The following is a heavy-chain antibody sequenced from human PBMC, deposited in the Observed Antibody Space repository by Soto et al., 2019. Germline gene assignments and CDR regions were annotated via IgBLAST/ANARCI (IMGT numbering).Heavy chain of an antibody. Sequence: ASVKVSCKASGGTFSSYAISWVRQAPGQGLEWMGGIIPIFGTANYAQKFQGRVTITADESTSTAYMELSSLRSEDTAVYYCASPPGYYYDSSGYMRVPYYFDYWGQGTLVTVSS. CDR2: IIPIFGTA. V-gene: IGHV1-69*13. CDR1: GGTFSSYA. D-gene: IGHD3-22*01. CDR3: ASPPGYYYDSSGYMRVPYYFDY. J-gene: IGHJ4*02.